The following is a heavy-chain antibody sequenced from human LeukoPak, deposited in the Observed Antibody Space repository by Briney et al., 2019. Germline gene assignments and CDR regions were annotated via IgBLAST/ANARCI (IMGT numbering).Heavy chain of an antibody. V-gene: IGHV3-48*03. D-gene: IGHD6-19*01. J-gene: IGHJ4*02. Sequence: GGSLRLSCAASGFTFSSYEMNWVRQAPGRGLEWVSYISGSGVTMYYADSVKGRFTISRDDAKNSLYLQMNSLRAEDAAFYYCARQDIRLDYFDYWGPGTLVTVSS. CDR3: ARQDIRLDYFDY. CDR2: ISGSGVTM. CDR1: GFTFSSYE.